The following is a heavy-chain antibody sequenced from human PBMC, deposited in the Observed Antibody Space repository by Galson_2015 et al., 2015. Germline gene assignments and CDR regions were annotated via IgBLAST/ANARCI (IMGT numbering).Heavy chain of an antibody. CDR1: GVTFSNSA. CDR2: IGGTGAKT. Sequence: SLRLSCAASGVTFSNSAMTWVRQAPGKGLEWVAAIGGTGAKTYYSESAKGRFTVPRDNSKNTLFLQMNSLTADDTALYYCARVRGTSWNKGDWLDPWGQGTLVTVSS. CDR3: ARVRGTSWNKGDWLDP. D-gene: IGHD1/OR15-1a*01. V-gene: IGHV3-23*01. J-gene: IGHJ5*02.